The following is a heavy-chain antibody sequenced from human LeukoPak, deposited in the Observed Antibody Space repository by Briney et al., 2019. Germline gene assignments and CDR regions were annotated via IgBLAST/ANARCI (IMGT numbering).Heavy chain of an antibody. Sequence: PGGSLRLSCTASGFTFSSYNMNWVRQAPGKGLEWVSCISSSSSHIYYADSVKGRFTISRDNAKNSLYLQMNSLRAEDTAVFYCARDVPDPHIAVAASQRYLYMDVWGRGTTVTVSS. D-gene: IGHD6-19*01. CDR2: ISSSSSHI. V-gene: IGHV3-21*01. CDR3: ARDVPDPHIAVAASQRYLYMDV. J-gene: IGHJ6*03. CDR1: GFTFSSYN.